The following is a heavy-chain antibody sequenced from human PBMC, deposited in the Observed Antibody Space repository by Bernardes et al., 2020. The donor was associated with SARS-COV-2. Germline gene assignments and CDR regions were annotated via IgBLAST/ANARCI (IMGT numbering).Heavy chain of an antibody. CDR1: GGSISSRSYY. D-gene: IGHD2-8*02. CDR2: IFYSGST. V-gene: IGHV4-39*01. Sequence: SETLSLTCTVSGGSISSRSYYWGWIRQPPGKGLECIGSIFYSGSTYYNPSLKSRVTISVDTSKNQFSLKLTSVTAADTAVYFCARQYREIVLVPTAPPGPPAWFDPWGQGTLVTVSS. J-gene: IGHJ5*02. CDR3: ARQYREIVLVPTAPPGPPAWFDP.